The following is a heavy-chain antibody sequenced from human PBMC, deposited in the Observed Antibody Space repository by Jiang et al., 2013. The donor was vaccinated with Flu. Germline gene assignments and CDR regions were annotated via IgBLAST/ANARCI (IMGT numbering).Heavy chain of an antibody. J-gene: IGHJ4*02. V-gene: IGHV1-69*02. CDR1: GDTFTKYT. CDR3: AIGPGHYDLLTGNYPPLDY. D-gene: IGHD3-9*01. Sequence: GAEVKKPGSSVKVSCKASGDTFTKYTITWVRQAPGQGLEWMGGIFPMHNLANYALKFQGRVTITADKSTITAYMEVSGLRSEDTALYYCAIGPGHYDLLTGNYPPLDYWGQGTLVTVSS. CDR2: IFPMHNLA.